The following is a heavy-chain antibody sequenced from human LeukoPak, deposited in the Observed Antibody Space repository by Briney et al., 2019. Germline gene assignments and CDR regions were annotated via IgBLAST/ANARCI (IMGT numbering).Heavy chain of an antibody. CDR1: GCSFTSYW. CDR2: IYPGDSDT. CDR3: ARLKSDSQTTYYYGMDV. D-gene: IGHD1-1*01. Sequence: GESLKISCKGCGCSFTSYWIGCVRQMPGKGLEWMGIIYPGDSDTRYSPSFQGQVTISADKSISTAYLQWSSLKASDTAMYYCARLKSDSQTTYYYGMDVWGQGTTVTVSS. J-gene: IGHJ6*02. V-gene: IGHV5-51*01.